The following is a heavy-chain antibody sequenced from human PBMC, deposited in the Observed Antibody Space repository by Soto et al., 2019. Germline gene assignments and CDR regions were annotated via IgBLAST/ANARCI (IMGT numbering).Heavy chain of an antibody. CDR3: VIAVAGTRKGYYNHDMDV. V-gene: IGHV1-18*04. Sequence: ASVKVSCKASGYTFTSYGISWVRQAPGQGLEWMGWINNNNRNTNYAQKLQGRVSMTTDTSTSTAYMELRSLRSDDTAIYYCVIAVAGTRKGYYNHDMDVWGQGTTVTVSS. J-gene: IGHJ6*02. CDR2: INNNNRNT. CDR1: GYTFTSYG. D-gene: IGHD6-19*01.